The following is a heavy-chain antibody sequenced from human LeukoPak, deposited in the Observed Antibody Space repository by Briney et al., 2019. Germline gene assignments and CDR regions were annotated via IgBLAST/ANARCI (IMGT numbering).Heavy chain of an antibody. CDR3: ASPERVWGSYPRN. V-gene: IGHV3-48*01. J-gene: IGHJ4*02. Sequence: GGSLRLSCAASGFTFSSYSMNWVRQAPGKGLEWVSYISSSSSTIYYADSVKGRFTISRDNAKNSLYLQMNSLRAEDTAVYYCASPERVWGSYPRNWGQGTLVTVSS. CDR2: ISSSSSTI. CDR1: GFTFSSYS. D-gene: IGHD3-16*02.